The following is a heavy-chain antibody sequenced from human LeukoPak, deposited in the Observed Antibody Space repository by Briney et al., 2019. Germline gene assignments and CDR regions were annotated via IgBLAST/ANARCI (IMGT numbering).Heavy chain of an antibody. CDR1: GYTFTGYY. D-gene: IGHD4-17*01. Sequence: ASVKVSCKASGYTFTGYYMHWMRQAPGQGLEWMGWINPNSGGTNYAQKFQGRVTMTRDTSISTAYMELSRLRSDDTAVYYCARDPNLRYDWFDPWGQGTLVTVSS. V-gene: IGHV1-2*02. CDR2: INPNSGGT. CDR3: ARDPNLRYDWFDP. J-gene: IGHJ5*02.